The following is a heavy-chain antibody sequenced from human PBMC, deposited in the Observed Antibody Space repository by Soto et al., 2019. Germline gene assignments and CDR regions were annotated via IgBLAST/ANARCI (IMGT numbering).Heavy chain of an antibody. J-gene: IGHJ6*02. CDR2: ISSSSSYT. V-gene: IGHV3-11*06. D-gene: IGHD6-19*01. Sequence: PGGSLRLSCAASGFTFSDYYMSWIRQAPGKGLEWVSYISSSSSYTNYADSVKGRFTISRDNAKNSLYLQMNSLRAEDTAVYYCARETAVAGPNYYYYYGMDVWGQGTTVTVSS. CDR3: ARETAVAGPNYYYYYGMDV. CDR1: GFTFSDYY.